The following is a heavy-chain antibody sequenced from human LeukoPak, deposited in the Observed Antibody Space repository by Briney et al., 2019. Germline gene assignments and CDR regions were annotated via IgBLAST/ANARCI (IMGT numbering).Heavy chain of an antibody. CDR1: GFTFSSYE. CDR2: ISSSGSTI. D-gene: IGHD6-6*01. V-gene: IGHV3-48*03. CDR3: ARADSSSSIDYYYYMDV. J-gene: IGHJ6*03. Sequence: GGSLRLSCAASGFTFSSYEMNWVRQAPGKGLEWVSYISSSGSTIYYADSVKGRFTISRDNAKNSLYLQMNSLRAEDTAVYYCARADSSSSIDYYYYMDVWGKGTTVTVSS.